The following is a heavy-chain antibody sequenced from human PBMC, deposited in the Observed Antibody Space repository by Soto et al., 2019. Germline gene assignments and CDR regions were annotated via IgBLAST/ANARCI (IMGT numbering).Heavy chain of an antibody. CDR2: IIPIFGTA. D-gene: IGHD5-18*01. Sequence: RASVKVSCKASGGTFSSYAISWVRQAPGQGLEWMGGIIPIFGTANYAQKFQGRVTITADESTSTAYMELSSLRSEDTAVYYCARTRGYSYGPLDYWCQGTLVTVYS. J-gene: IGHJ4*02. CDR1: GGTFSSYA. V-gene: IGHV1-69*13. CDR3: ARTRGYSYGPLDY.